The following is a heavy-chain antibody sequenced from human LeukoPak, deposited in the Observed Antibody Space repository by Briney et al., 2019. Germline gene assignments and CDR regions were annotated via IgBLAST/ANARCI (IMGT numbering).Heavy chain of an antibody. CDR3: YARPVSPAAFLPAANYMAV. CDR1: GLNVTYNY. CDR2: FYSGGMT. Sequence: TGGSLRLSCAASGLNVTYNYMSWVRQAPGKGLEWLSVFYSGGMTYYADSVKGRFIISRDNSKNTLYLQMNRLRAEDTAVYYCYARPVSPAAFLPAANYMAVWGKGTTVTVSS. J-gene: IGHJ6*03. V-gene: IGHV3-53*01. D-gene: IGHD2-2*01.